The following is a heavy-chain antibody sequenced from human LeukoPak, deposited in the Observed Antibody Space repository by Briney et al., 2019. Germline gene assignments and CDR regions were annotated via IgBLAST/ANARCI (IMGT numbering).Heavy chain of an antibody. V-gene: IGHV3-74*01. Sequence: PGGSLRLSCVASGFTFSNHWMHWVRQVPGKGLVWVSRIDGGGSSTSYAGSVKGRFSISRDNGENTLYLQMNSLRVEDTAVYYCARGPGSSGGAYVGDYWGHGTLVTVSS. D-gene: IGHD3-22*01. CDR2: IDGGGSST. J-gene: IGHJ4*01. CDR3: ARGPGSSGGAYVGDY. CDR1: GFTFSNHW.